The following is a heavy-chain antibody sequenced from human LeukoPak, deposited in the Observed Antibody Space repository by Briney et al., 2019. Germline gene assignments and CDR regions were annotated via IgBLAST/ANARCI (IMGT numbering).Heavy chain of an antibody. D-gene: IGHD2-15*01. CDR3: GRVRGGVGAFDI. V-gene: IGHV3-7*01. J-gene: IGHJ3*02. CDR1: GFTFTTYW. CDR2: IKQDGTEK. Sequence: HPGESLRLSCAASGFTFTTYWMSWVRQAPGKGLEWVANIKQDGTEKYYVDSVKGRFTISRDNAKNSLYLQMNSLRAEDTAVYYCGRVRGGVGAFDIWGQGTMVTVSS.